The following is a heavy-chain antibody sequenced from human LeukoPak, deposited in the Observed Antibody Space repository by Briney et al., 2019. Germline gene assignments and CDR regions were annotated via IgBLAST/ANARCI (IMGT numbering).Heavy chain of an antibody. CDR1: GGSISSGGYY. D-gene: IGHD3-22*01. V-gene: IGHV4-30-2*01. Sequence: PSETLSLTCTVSGGSISSGGYYWSWVRQPPGKGLEWIGYIYHSGNTYYNPSLKSRVTILVDRSKNQFSLKLSSVTAADTAVYYCAGRREDYYDSSGYTSPLDCWGQGTLVTVSS. CDR3: AGRREDYYDSSGYTSPLDC. CDR2: IYHSGNT. J-gene: IGHJ4*02.